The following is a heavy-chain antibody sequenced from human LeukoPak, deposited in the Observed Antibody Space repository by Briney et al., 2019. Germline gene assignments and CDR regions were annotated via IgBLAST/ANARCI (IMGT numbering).Heavy chain of an antibody. D-gene: IGHD6-19*01. V-gene: IGHV4-4*07. CDR2: IHNSGST. Sequence: SETLSLTCTVSGGSISSYYWSWIRQPAGKGLEWIGRIHNSGSTNYNPSLKSRVTIPVDTSKNQFSLKLTSVTAADTAVYYCVSERLDNYYFYGIDVWGQGTTVTV. J-gene: IGHJ6*02. CDR3: VSERLDNYYFYGIDV. CDR1: GGSISSYY.